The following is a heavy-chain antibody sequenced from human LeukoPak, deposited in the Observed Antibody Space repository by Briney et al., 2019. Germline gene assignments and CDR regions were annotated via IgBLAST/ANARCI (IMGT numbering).Heavy chain of an antibody. CDR3: ASVFGSSSWYFDY. Sequence: GSLRLSCAASGFTFSNYGVHWVRQAPGKGLEWVGEINHSGSTNYNPSLKSRVTISVDKSKNQFSLKLSSVTAADTAVYYCASVFGSSSWYFDYWGQGTLVTVSS. CDR2: INHSGST. D-gene: IGHD6-13*01. J-gene: IGHJ4*02. V-gene: IGHV4-34*01. CDR1: GFTFSNYG.